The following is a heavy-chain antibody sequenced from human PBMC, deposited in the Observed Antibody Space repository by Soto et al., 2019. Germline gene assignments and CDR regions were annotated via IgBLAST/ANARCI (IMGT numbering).Heavy chain of an antibody. CDR3: TREKSSRYDH. V-gene: IGHV1-8*01. CDR2: MNPNSGNT. D-gene: IGHD6-13*01. CDR1: GYTFTSYD. Sequence: QVQLVQSGAEVKKPGASVKVSCKASGYTFTSYDINWVRQATGQGLEWMGWMNPNSGNTVYAQKFKGRVTMTRNTSINTGDMELSSMRSEDTAVYYCTREKSSRYDHWAKGTLVTAAS. J-gene: IGHJ4*02.